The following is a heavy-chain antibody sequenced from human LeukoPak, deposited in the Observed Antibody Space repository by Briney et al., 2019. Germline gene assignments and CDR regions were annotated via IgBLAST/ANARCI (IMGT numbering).Heavy chain of an antibody. CDR2: VDPEDGET. Sequence: ASVKVSCKVSGYTFTDYYMHWVQQAPGKGLEWMGLVDPEDGETIYAEKFQGRVTITADMSTDTAYMELSSLRSEDTAVYYCASEGGYCSSTSCYSGYWGQGTLVTVSS. V-gene: IGHV1-69-2*01. CDR1: GYTFTDYY. D-gene: IGHD2-2*02. CDR3: ASEGGYCSSTSCYSGY. J-gene: IGHJ4*02.